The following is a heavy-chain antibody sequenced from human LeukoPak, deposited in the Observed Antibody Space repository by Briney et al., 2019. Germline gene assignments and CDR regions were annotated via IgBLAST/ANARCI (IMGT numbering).Heavy chain of an antibody. CDR3: ARGYCSSTSCGNFDY. V-gene: IGHV5-51*01. J-gene: IGHJ4*02. Sequence: GGSLKISCQGAGYIFTSYWLGWVRQMPGKGLEWVWIIYTGDSHTRYSPSFQGQVTISADKSISTASLQWSSLKASDTAMYYCARGYCSSTSCGNFDYWGQGTLVTVSS. D-gene: IGHD2-2*01. CDR1: GYIFTSYW. CDR2: IYTGDSHT.